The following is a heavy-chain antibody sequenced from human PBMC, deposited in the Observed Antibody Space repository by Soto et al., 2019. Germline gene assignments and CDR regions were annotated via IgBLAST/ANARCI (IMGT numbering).Heavy chain of an antibody. D-gene: IGHD3-3*01. CDR1: GGTESRYG. V-gene: IGHV3-23*01. CDR3: AKGDFWSGYYTDYYYGMDV. Sequence: SGAGCGGTESRYGRSSFRQTPGKGLEWVSAISGSGGSTYYADSVKGRFTISRDNSKNTLYLQMNSLRAEDTAVYYCAKGDFWSGYYTDYYYGMDVWGQGTTVTVSS. CDR2: ISGSGGST. J-gene: IGHJ6*02.